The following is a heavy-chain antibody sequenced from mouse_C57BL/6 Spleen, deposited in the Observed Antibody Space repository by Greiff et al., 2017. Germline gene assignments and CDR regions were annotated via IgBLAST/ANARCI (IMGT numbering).Heavy chain of an antibody. V-gene: IGHV1-69*01. CDR1: GYTFTSYW. CDR3: ARPYGSRWYFDV. CDR2: IDPSDSYT. D-gene: IGHD1-1*01. Sequence: QVQLQQPGAELVMPGASVKLSCKASGYTFTSYWMHWVKQRPGQGLEWIGEIDPSDSYTNYNQKFKGKSTLTVAKSTSTAYMQLSSLTSEDSAVYYCARPYGSRWYFDVWGTGTTVTVSS. J-gene: IGHJ1*03.